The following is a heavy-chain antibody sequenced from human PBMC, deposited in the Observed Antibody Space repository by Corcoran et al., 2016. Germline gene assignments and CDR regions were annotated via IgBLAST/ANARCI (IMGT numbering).Heavy chain of an antibody. D-gene: IGHD3-22*01. CDR3: ARDGGSVVVVITTHPDAFDI. J-gene: IGHJ3*02. Sequence: EVQLVESGGGLVKPGGSLRLSCAASGFTFSSYSMNWVRQAPGKGLEWVSSISSRSSYIYYADSVKGRFTISRDNAKNSLYLQMNSLRAEDTAVYSCARDGGSVVVVITTHPDAFDIWGQGTMVTVSS. CDR1: GFTFSSYS. V-gene: IGHV3-21*01. CDR2: ISSRSSYI.